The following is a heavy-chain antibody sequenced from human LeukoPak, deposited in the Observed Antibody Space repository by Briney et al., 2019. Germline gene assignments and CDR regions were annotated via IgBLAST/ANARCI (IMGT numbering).Heavy chain of an antibody. CDR3: ARRSWYVDY. CDR2: IYSSVGT. Sequence: PSQTLSLTSKVSGGSISTYYWSWIRQPPGKGLEYIGYIYSSVGTDYNPSLKSLDTISEDTSKNHISPKLNSVTAPDTPVYYCARRSWYVDYWGKGTPVTVSS. V-gene: IGHV4-59*12. J-gene: IGHJ4*02. CDR1: GGSISTYY. D-gene: IGHD6-13*01.